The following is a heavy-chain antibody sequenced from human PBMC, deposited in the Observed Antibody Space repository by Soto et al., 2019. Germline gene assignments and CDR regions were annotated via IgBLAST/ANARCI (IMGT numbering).Heavy chain of an antibody. CDR2: IDPNSGGT. CDR3: ARGIEAHGNMYDGVGGNYFDY. V-gene: IGHV1-2*07. J-gene: IGHJ4*03. D-gene: IGHD2-8*01. Sequence: ASVKVSCKASGYSFTAYYIHWVRQAPGQGLEWMGWIDPNSGGTRYAHNFQGRVSVTRDTSIATAYMELRSLRLDDTAVYYCARGIEAHGNMYDGVGGNYFDYWGQGTTVTVSS. CDR1: GYSFTAYY.